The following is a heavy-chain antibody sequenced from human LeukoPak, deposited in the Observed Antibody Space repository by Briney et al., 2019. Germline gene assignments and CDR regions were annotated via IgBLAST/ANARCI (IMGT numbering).Heavy chain of an antibody. CDR3: ARGHSSVMLD. Sequence: SETLSLTCAVYGGSFSGYYWSWIRQPPGKGLEWIGEINHSGSTNYNPSLKSRVTTSVDTSKNQFSLKLSSVTAADTAVYYCARGHSSVMLDWGQGTLVTVSS. CDR1: GGSFSGYY. D-gene: IGHD6-25*01. J-gene: IGHJ4*02. CDR2: INHSGST. V-gene: IGHV4-34*01.